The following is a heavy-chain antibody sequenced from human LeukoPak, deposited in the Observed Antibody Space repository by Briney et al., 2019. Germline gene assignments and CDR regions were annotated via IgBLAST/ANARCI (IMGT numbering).Heavy chain of an antibody. V-gene: IGHV4-39*01. CDR2: IYYSGST. CDR3: ARHRRFGVVIIDY. Sequence: SETLSLTCTVSGVAISSRSYYWGWLPPPPGAVLERIGSIYYSGSTYYNPSLKSRVTISVDTSKNQFSLKLSSVTAADTAVYYCARHRRFGVVIIDYWGQGTLVTVSS. J-gene: IGHJ4*02. D-gene: IGHD3-3*01. CDR1: GVAISSRSYY.